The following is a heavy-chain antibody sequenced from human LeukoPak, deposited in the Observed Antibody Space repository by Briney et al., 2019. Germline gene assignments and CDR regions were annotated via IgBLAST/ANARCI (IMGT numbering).Heavy chain of an antibody. D-gene: IGHD6-6*01. V-gene: IGHV3-30*02. CDR1: GFTFRSYG. Sequence: GGSLRLSCAASGFTFRSYGMHWVRQAPGKGLEWVAVIWYDGGEKYYADSVKGRFTISRDNSKNTLYLQMNSLRAEDTAVYYCAKSYSSSSFDYWGQGTLVTVSS. CDR3: AKSYSSSSFDY. J-gene: IGHJ4*02. CDR2: IWYDGGEK.